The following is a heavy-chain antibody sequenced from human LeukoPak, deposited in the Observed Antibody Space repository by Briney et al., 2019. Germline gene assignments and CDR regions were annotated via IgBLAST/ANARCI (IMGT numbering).Heavy chain of an antibody. CDR1: GFTFSSYG. V-gene: IGHV3-30*02. Sequence: GGSLRLSCAASGFTFSSYGVPWVRQAPGKGLEWVSFIRYDGTSKFYADSVKGRFTISRDNSKNTLYLQMNSLRAEDTAVYYCAKNGNTFDIWGQGTTVTVSS. CDR2: IRYDGTSK. J-gene: IGHJ3*02. D-gene: IGHD2/OR15-2a*01. CDR3: AKNGNTFDI.